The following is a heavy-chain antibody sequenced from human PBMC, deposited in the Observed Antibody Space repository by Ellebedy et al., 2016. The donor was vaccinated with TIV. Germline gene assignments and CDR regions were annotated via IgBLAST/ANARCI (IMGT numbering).Heavy chain of an antibody. CDR2: INPNSGDT. CDR3: ARSIHMIRGGPLAFDP. CDR1: GYTFTGYY. D-gene: IGHD3-10*01. V-gene: IGHV1-2*02. Sequence: AASVKVSCQASGYTFTGYYIHWVRQAPGQGLEWMGWINPNSGDTNYAQKFQGRVTMTRDTSISTAYMELSRLRSDDTAVYYCARSIHMIRGGPLAFDPWGQGSLVTVSS. J-gene: IGHJ5*02.